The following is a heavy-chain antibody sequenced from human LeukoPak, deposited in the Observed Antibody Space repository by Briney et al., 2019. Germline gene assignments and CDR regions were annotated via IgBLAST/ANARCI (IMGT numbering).Heavy chain of an antibody. CDR1: GFTFSNAW. Sequence: GGSLRPSCAASGFTFSNAWMNWVRQAPGKGLEWVGRIKNKADNGTPDYAAPVKGRFTISRDDSKNTLYLQMNSLKTEDTAVYYCTTGVVVGGWGQGTLVTVSS. CDR2: IKNKADNGTP. CDR3: TTGVVVGG. D-gene: IGHD2-21*01. J-gene: IGHJ4*02. V-gene: IGHV3-15*01.